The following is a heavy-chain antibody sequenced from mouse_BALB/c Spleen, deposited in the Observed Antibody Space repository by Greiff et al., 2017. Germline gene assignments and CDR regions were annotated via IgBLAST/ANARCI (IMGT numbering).Heavy chain of an antibody. Sequence: VQLQQSGAELVRPGVSVKISCKGSGYTFTDYAMHWVKQSHAKSLEWIGVISTYYGDASYNQKFKGKATMTVDKSSSTAYMELARLTSEDSAIYYCARPLSTGAWFAYWGQGTLGTVSA. CDR2: ISTYYGDA. V-gene: IGHV1S137*01. CDR1: GYTFTDYA. J-gene: IGHJ3*01. D-gene: IGHD1-1*01. CDR3: ARPLSTGAWFAY.